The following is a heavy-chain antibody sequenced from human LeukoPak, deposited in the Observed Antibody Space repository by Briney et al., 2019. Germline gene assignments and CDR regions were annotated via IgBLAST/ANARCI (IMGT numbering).Heavy chain of an antibody. D-gene: IGHD4-11*01. Sequence: SETLSLTCTVSGGSISSYYWSWIRQPPGKGLEWIGYIYYSGRTKYNPSLKSRVTISVDTSKNQFSLKLSSVTAADTAVYYCAREGVTKYYFDYWGQGTLVTVSS. CDR3: AREGVTKYYFDY. CDR2: IYYSGRT. V-gene: IGHV4-59*12. J-gene: IGHJ4*02. CDR1: GGSISSYY.